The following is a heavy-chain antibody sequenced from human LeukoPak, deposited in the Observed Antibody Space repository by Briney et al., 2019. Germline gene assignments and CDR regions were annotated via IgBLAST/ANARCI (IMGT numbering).Heavy chain of an antibody. CDR3: ARRRLRYFDWLEGDYYYYYMDV. J-gene: IGHJ6*03. CDR2: INHSGSA. CDR1: GGSFSGYY. D-gene: IGHD3-9*01. Sequence: PSETLSLTCAVHGGSFSGYYWSWIRQPPGKGLEWIGEINHSGSANYNPSLKSRVTISVDTSKNQFSLKLSSVTAADTAVYYCARRRLRYFDWLEGDYYYYYMDVWGKGTPVTISS. V-gene: IGHV4-34*01.